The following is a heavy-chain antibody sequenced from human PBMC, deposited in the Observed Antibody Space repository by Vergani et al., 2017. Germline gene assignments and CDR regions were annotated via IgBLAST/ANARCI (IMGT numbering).Heavy chain of an antibody. J-gene: IGHJ6*02. V-gene: IGHV4-4*08. CDR2: IHHSGAT. Sequence: QVQLQQWGAELLKPSETLSLTCTVSGGSITNNFWSWIRRPPGKGLEWIGYIHHSGATNSKSSLRSRVSISIDTSKSSFSLKLSSVTAADTAVYYCARVRRDDSSGYYYYYGMDVWGQGTTVTVSS. CDR3: ARVRRDDSSGYYYYYGMDV. CDR1: GGSITNNF. D-gene: IGHD3-22*01.